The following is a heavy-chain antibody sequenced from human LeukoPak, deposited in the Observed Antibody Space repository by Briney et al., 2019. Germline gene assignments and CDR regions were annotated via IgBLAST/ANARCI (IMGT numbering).Heavy chain of an antibody. V-gene: IGHV3-53*01. J-gene: IGHJ4*02. CDR2: TGSTGVST. CDR1: GFTVSSNY. CDR3: AKDPGVVPAHYFDY. D-gene: IGHD2-2*01. Sequence: GGSLRLSCAASGFTVSSNYMSWVRQAPGKGLEWVSGTGSTGVSTFYADSVKGRFTVSRDNSKNTLPLQMNSLRAEDTAVYYCAKDPGVVPAHYFDYWGQGTLVTVSS.